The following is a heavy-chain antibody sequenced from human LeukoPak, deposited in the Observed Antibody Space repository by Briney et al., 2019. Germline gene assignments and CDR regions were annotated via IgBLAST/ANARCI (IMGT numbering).Heavy chain of an antibody. CDR2: ISYAGSDK. D-gene: IGHD6-19*01. Sequence: AGGSLRLSCAASGFTFSNYGMHWVRQTPGKGLEWVAVISYAGSDKYYVDSVKGRFTISRDNSKNTLYLQMNGLRAEDTALYYCVKRVYTSVSFDCWGQGTLVTVSS. CDR3: VKRVYTSVSFDC. V-gene: IGHV3-30*18. CDR1: GFTFSNYG. J-gene: IGHJ4*02.